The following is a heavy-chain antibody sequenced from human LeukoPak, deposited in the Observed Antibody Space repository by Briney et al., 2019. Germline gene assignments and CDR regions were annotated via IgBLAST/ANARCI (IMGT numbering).Heavy chain of an antibody. CDR2: IMPVFGTA. D-gene: IGHD4-17*01. Sequence: GASVKVSCKTSGGTLNNSAISWVRQAPGQGLGWRGGIMPVFGTAGYAQKFQGRVTITKDESTRTVYLELTSLTSDDTAVYYCARDVHGDYGSGWFDPWGQGALFSVSS. J-gene: IGHJ5*02. CDR1: GGTLNNSA. CDR3: ARDVHGDYGSGWFDP. V-gene: IGHV1-69*05.